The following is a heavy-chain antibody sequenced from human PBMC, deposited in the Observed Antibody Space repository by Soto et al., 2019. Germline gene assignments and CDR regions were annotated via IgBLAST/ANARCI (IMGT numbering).Heavy chain of an antibody. Sequence: AGSLILSCAASGFTFSSYAMSWVRQAPGKGLEWVSYISSIGSTIYYADSVKGRFTISRDNAKNSLYLQMNSLRAEDTAVYYCARAHTAMVIDAFDIWGHGTMVTVSS. CDR1: GFTFSSYA. D-gene: IGHD5-18*01. J-gene: IGHJ3*02. CDR3: ARAHTAMVIDAFDI. V-gene: IGHV3-48*04. CDR2: ISSIGSTI.